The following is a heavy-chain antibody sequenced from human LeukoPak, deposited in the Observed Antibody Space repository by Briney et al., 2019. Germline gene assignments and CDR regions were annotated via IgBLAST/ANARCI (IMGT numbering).Heavy chain of an antibody. V-gene: IGHV1-69*13. CDR3: ARDKGIAAAGTT. CDR2: IIPIFGTA. CDR1: RGTVSRSA. Sequence: SVKVSCKASRGTVSRSAISWVRQAPGHRLEWMGGIIPIFGTANYAQKFQGRVTITADESTSTAYMELSSLRSEDTAVYYCARDKGIAAAGTTWGQGTLVTVSS. J-gene: IGHJ5*02. D-gene: IGHD6-13*01.